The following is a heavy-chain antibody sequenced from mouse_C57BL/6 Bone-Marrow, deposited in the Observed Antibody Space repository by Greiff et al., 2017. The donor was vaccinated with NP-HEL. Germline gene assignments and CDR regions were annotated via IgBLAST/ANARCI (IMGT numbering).Heavy chain of an antibody. D-gene: IGHD1-1*01. Sequence: EVKLVESGGDLVKPGGSLKLSCAASGFTFSSYGMSWVRQTPDKRLEWVATISSGGSYTSYPDSVKGRFTISRDNAKNTLYLQMSSLKSEDTAMYYCARRPYYYGSSYEDWYFDVWGTVTTVTVSS. V-gene: IGHV5-6*02. CDR3: ARRPYYYGSSYEDWYFDV. J-gene: IGHJ1*03. CDR2: ISSGGSYT. CDR1: GFTFSSYG.